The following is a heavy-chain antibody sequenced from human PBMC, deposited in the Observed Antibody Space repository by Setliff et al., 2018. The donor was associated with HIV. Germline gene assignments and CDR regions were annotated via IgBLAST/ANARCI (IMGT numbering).Heavy chain of an antibody. V-gene: IGHV7-4-1*02. D-gene: IGHD2-15*01. Sequence: ASVKVSCKASGYTFTSYGISWVRQAPGQGLEWMGWINTVTGNPTYAQGFTGRFVFSLDTPVSTAYLQISSLKAEDSAVYYCARRMEMTPIGYWGQGTLVTVSS. CDR1: GYTFTSYG. CDR2: INTVTGNP. CDR3: ARRMEMTPIGY. J-gene: IGHJ4*02.